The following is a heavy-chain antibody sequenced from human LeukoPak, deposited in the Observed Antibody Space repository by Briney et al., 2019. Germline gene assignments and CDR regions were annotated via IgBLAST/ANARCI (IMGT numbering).Heavy chain of an antibody. CDR2: ISAYKGNT. CDR3: ARDKTYYYDSSGYNLGY. V-gene: IGHV1-18*01. Sequence: GASVKVSCKASGYTFTSYGISWVRQAPGQGLEWMGWISAYKGNTYYAQKLQGRVTMTTDTSTSTAYMELRSLRSDDTAVYYCARDKTYYYDSSGYNLGYWGQGTLVTVSS. J-gene: IGHJ4*02. CDR1: GYTFTSYG. D-gene: IGHD3-22*01.